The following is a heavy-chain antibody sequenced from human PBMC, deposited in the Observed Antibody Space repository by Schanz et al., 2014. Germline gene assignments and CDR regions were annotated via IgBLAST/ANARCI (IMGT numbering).Heavy chain of an antibody. D-gene: IGHD4-4*01. J-gene: IGHJ6*02. V-gene: IGHV4-59*01. CDR1: GGSINSYY. CDR3: ASALTTWGGMDV. CDR2: IYYSGST. Sequence: QMQLQESGPGLVKPSETLSLTCTVSGGSINSYYWNWIRQSPGRGLEWIGYIYYSGSTTYNPSLKSRVTISVDTSKKQFSLNLSSVTAADTAVYYCASALTTWGGMDVWGQGTTVTVSS.